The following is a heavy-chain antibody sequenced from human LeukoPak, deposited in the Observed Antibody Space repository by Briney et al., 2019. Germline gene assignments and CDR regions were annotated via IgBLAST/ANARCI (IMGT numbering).Heavy chain of an antibody. Sequence: SETLSLTCTVSAGSISSTSHHWGWIRQSPGKGLEWIGSLYSGRTTYYNPSLDSRVTISVVTSKNQFSLQLNSVTAADTAVYYCVRHDGRGGATMGALDSWGQGSLVTVSS. CDR3: VRHDGRGGATMGALDS. J-gene: IGHJ4*02. CDR2: LYSGRTT. V-gene: IGHV4-39*01. D-gene: IGHD5-12*01. CDR1: AGSISSTSHH.